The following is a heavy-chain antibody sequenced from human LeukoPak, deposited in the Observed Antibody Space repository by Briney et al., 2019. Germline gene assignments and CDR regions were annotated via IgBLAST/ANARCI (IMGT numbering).Heavy chain of an antibody. D-gene: IGHD5-18*01. CDR3: ARTTEGGYTYDYFYYYYMDV. Sequence: PSETLSLTCTVSGYSISSGYYWGWIRQPPGRGLEWIGSMNQSGTTYYNPSLKSRVTMSVDTSKNQFSLKLSSVTAADTAVYYCARTTEGGYTYDYFYYYYMDVWGKGTTVTISS. CDR1: GYSISSGYY. CDR2: MNQSGTT. J-gene: IGHJ6*03. V-gene: IGHV4-38-2*02.